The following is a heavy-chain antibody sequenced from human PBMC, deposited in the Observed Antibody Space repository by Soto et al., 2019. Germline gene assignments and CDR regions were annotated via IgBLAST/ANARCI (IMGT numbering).Heavy chain of an antibody. CDR1: GDSVSSNSAA. J-gene: IGHJ3*02. D-gene: IGHD6-13*01. CDR2: TYYRSKWYN. V-gene: IGHV6-1*01. Sequence: SQTLSLTCAISGDSVSSNSAAWNWIRQSPSRGLEWLGRTYYRSKWYNDYAGSVKSRITINPDTSKNQFSLQLNSVTPEDTAVYYCARDKWGSWYSGPLDAFDIWGQGTMVTVSS. CDR3: ARDKWGSWYSGPLDAFDI.